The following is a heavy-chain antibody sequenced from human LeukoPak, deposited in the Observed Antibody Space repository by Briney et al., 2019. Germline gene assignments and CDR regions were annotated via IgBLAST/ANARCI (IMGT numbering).Heavy chain of an antibody. CDR3: ARSGSNRSPRGGRFDP. CDR2: ISAYNGNT. D-gene: IGHD4-23*01. CDR1: GYTFTSYG. J-gene: IGHJ5*02. V-gene: IGHV1-18*01. Sequence: GASVKVSCKASGYTFTSYGISWVQQAPGQGLEWMGWISAYNGNTNYAQKLQGRVTMTTDTSTSTAYMELRSLRSDDTAVYYCARSGSNRSPRGGRFDPWGRGTLVTVSS.